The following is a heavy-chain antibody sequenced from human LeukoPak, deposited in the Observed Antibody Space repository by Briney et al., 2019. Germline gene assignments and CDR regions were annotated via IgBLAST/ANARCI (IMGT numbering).Heavy chain of an antibody. CDR2: IYYSGST. J-gene: IGHJ6*02. Sequence: SETLSLTCTVSGGSISSYYWSWIRQPPGKGLEWIGYIYYSGSTNYNPSLKSRVTISVDTSKNQFSLKLSSVTAADMAVYYCARMYYYGSGSYRYYYGMDVWGQGTTVTVSS. D-gene: IGHD3-10*01. V-gene: IGHV4-59*08. CDR3: ARMYYYGSGSYRYYYGMDV. CDR1: GGSISSYY.